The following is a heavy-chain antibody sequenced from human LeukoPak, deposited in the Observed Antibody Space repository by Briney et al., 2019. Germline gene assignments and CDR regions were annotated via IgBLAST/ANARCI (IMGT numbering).Heavy chain of an antibody. Sequence: GGSLRLSCAASGYTFSSYSMNWVRQAPGKGLEWVSYISRGRPTVHYADSVRGRFTISRDNAKNSLYLQMNSLRDEDTAVYYCVRDPEALDYWGQGALVTVSS. CDR1: GYTFSSYS. V-gene: IGHV3-48*02. CDR3: VRDPEALDY. J-gene: IGHJ4*02. CDR2: ISRGRPTV.